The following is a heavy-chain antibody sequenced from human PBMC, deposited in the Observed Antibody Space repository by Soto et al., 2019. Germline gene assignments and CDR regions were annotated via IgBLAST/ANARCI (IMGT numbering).Heavy chain of an antibody. V-gene: IGHV5-51*01. CDR2: IYPGDSDA. CDR1: GFSFDIYW. Sequence: GESLKISCEASGFSFDIYWIGWVRQLPGKGPEWMGIIYPGDSDARYSPSFQGQVTFSADKSISTACLHWSSLKASDTATYYCARLAVGYDSSGYYIDYWGQGTLVTVSS. J-gene: IGHJ4*02. CDR3: ARLAVGYDSSGYYIDY. D-gene: IGHD3-22*01.